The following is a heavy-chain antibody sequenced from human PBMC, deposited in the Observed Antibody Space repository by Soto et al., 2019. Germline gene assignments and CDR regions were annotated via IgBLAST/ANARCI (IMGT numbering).Heavy chain of an antibody. V-gene: IGHV4-59*12. Sequence: PSETLSLTCTVSGGSISSYYWSWIRQPPGKGLEWIGYIYYSGSTNYNPSLKGRVTISVDTSKNQFSLKLSSVTAADTALYYWARDVAARGWFDPWGQGTLVTVSS. J-gene: IGHJ5*02. CDR3: ARDVAARGWFDP. CDR2: IYYSGST. D-gene: IGHD6-6*01. CDR1: GGSISSYY.